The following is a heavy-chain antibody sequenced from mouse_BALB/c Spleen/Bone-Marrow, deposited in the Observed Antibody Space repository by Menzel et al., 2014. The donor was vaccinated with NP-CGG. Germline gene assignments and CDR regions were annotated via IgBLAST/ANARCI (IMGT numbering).Heavy chain of an antibody. CDR3: ARRALDAMDY. CDR2: IDPYDSET. Sequence: QVQLKESGAELVRPGTSVKLSCKASGYTFTSYWMNWVKQRPEQGLEWIGRIDPYDSETHYNQKFKDKAILTVDKSSSTAYVQLSSLTSEDSAVYYCARRALDAMDYWGQGTSVTVSS. V-gene: IGHV1-52*01. J-gene: IGHJ4*01. D-gene: IGHD2-10*02. CDR1: GYTFTSYW.